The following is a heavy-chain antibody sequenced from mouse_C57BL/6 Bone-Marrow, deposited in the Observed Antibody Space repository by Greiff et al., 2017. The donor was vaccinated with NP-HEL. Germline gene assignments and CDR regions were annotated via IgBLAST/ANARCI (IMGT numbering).Heavy chain of an antibody. CDR1: GYTFTDYN. Sequence: EVQLQQSGPELVKPGASVKMSCKASGYTFTDYNMHWVKQSHGKSLEWIGYINTNNGGTSYNQKFKGKATLTVNKSSSTAYMELRSLTSEDSAVYYCAEITTVEYYFDYWGQGTTLTVSS. CDR2: INTNNGGT. V-gene: IGHV1-22*01. CDR3: AEITTVEYYFDY. D-gene: IGHD1-1*01. J-gene: IGHJ2*01.